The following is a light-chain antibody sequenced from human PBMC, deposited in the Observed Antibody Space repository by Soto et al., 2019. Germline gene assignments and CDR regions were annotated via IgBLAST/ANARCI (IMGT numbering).Light chain of an antibody. CDR1: QSVSSGY. V-gene: IGKV3D-20*01. CDR2: DAS. CDR3: QQYGSSPWT. Sequence: EIVLTQSPATLSLSPGERATLSCGASQSVSSGYLAWYQQKPGLAPRLLIYDASSRATGIPDRFSGSGSGTDFTLTISRLEPEDFAVYYCQQYGSSPWTFGQGTRVEIK. J-gene: IGKJ1*01.